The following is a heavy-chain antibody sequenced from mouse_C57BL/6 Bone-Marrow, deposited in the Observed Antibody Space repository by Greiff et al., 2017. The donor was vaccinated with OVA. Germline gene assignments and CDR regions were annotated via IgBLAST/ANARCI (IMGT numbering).Heavy chain of an antibody. CDR3: TGSYNGSSYDY. J-gene: IGHJ2*01. D-gene: IGHD1-1*01. Sequence: VQLQQSGAELVRPGASVKLSCTASGFNINDDYMHWVKQRPEQGLEWIGWIDPENGDTEYASKFQGKATITADTSSNTAYLQLSSLTCEDTAVYYCTGSYNGSSYDYWGQGTTLTVSS. CDR2: IDPENGDT. CDR1: GFNINDDY. V-gene: IGHV14-4*01.